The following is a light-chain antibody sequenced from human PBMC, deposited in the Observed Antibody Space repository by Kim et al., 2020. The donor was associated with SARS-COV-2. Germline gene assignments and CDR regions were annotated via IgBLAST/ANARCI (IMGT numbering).Light chain of an antibody. V-gene: IGKV3-20*01. Sequence: SPGEKATLPCRASQRISGIYLAWYQQRPGQAPRLLIYEASNRATGIPDRFSGSGSGTDFTLTISRLEPEDFAVYYCHQYGTSPWTFGQGTKVDIK. CDR2: EAS. CDR3: HQYGTSPWT. J-gene: IGKJ1*01. CDR1: QRISGIY.